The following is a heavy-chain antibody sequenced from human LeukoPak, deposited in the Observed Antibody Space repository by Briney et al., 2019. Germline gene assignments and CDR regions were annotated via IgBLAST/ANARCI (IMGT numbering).Heavy chain of an antibody. J-gene: IGHJ4*02. V-gene: IGHV3-23*01. CDR1: GFTFSSYA. CDR3: AKAYCTNGVCYRAPFGY. D-gene: IGHD2-8*01. Sequence: GGSLRLSCAASGFTFSSYAMSWVRQAPGKGLEWVSAISGSGGGTYYADSVKGRFTISRDNSKNTLYLQMNSLRAEDTAVYYCAKAYCTNGVCYRAPFGYWGQGTLVTVSS. CDR2: ISGSGGGT.